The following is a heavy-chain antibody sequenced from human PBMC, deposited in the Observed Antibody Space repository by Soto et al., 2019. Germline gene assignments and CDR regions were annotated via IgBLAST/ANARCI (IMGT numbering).Heavy chain of an antibody. CDR3: ARAPTVTPSGDY. J-gene: IGHJ4*02. CDR1: GYTFTSYG. V-gene: IGHV1-18*01. CDR2: ISAYNGNT. D-gene: IGHD4-17*01. Sequence: QVQLVQSGAEVKKPGASVKVSCKASGYTFTSYGISWVRQAPGQGLEWMGWISAYNGNTNYAQKLQGRVSMTTDTSTRTAYMELRSLGSDDTAVYFCARAPTVTPSGDYWGQGTLVTVSS.